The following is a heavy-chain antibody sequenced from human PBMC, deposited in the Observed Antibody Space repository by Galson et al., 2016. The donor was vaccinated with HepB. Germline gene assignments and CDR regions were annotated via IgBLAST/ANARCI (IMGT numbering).Heavy chain of an antibody. CDR1: GYTFTSYG. D-gene: IGHD2-2*02. CDR3: ARETDIVVRPAAIWDDYYYYGTDV. CDR2: ISAYNGNT. Sequence: SVKVSCKASGYTFTSYGISWVRQAPGQGLEWMGWISAYNGNTNYAQKVQGRVTMTTDTSTSTAYMELRSLRSDDTAVYYCARETDIVVRPAAIWDDYYYYGTDVWGQGTTVTVSS. V-gene: IGHV1-18*01. J-gene: IGHJ6*02.